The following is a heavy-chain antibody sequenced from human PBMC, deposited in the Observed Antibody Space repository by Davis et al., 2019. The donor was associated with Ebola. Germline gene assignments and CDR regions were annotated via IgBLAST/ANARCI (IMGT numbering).Heavy chain of an antibody. CDR2: IIPIFGTA. Sequence: SVKVSCKASGGTFSSYAISWVRQAPGQGLEWMGGIIPIFGTANYAQKFRGRVTITADESTSTAYMELSSLRSEDTAVYYCAREKNYDHGYYFDYWGQGTLVTVSS. V-gene: IGHV1-69*13. J-gene: IGHJ4*02. CDR3: AREKNYDHGYYFDY. CDR1: GGTFSSYA. D-gene: IGHD3-3*01.